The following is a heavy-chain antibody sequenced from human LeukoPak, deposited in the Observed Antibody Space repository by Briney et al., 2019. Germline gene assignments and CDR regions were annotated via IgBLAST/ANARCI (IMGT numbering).Heavy chain of an antibody. CDR2: IIPIFGTA. V-gene: IGHV1-69*05. J-gene: IGHJ4*02. Sequence: ASVKVSCKASGGTFSSYAISWERQAPGQGLEWMGGIIPIFGTANYAQKFQGRVTITTDESTSTAYMELSSLRSEDTAVYYCAGSKSRGLYFDYWGQGALVTVSS. CDR1: GGTFSSYA. D-gene: IGHD4-11*01. CDR3: AGSKSRGLYFDY.